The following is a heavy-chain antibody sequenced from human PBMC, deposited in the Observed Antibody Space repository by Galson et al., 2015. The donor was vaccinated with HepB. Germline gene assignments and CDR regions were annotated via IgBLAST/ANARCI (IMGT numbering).Heavy chain of an antibody. J-gene: IGHJ5*02. V-gene: IGHV4-31*03. CDR1: GGSISSGGYY. D-gene: IGHD3-10*01. CDR3: ARALLWFGESPNNWFDP. Sequence: TLSLTCTVSGGSISSGGYYWSWIRQHPGKGLEWIGYIFYSGSTNYNPSLKSRVTVSVDTSKNQFSLKLSSVTAADTAVYYCARALLWFGESPNNWFDPWGQGTLVTVSS. CDR2: IFYSGST.